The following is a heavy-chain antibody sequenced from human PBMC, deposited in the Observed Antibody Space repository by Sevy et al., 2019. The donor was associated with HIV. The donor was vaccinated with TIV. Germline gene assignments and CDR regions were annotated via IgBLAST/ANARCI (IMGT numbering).Heavy chain of an antibody. V-gene: IGHV4-34*01. J-gene: IGHJ4*02. CDR1: GGSFSGYY. CDR3: ARGLNYYDSSGYPYYFDY. CDR2: INHSGST. Sequence: SETLSLTCAVYGGSFSGYYWSWIRQPPGKGLEWIGEINHSGSTNYNPSLKSRVTISVETSKNQFSLKLSSVTAADTAVYYCARGLNYYDSSGYPYYFDYWGQGTLVTVSS. D-gene: IGHD3-22*01.